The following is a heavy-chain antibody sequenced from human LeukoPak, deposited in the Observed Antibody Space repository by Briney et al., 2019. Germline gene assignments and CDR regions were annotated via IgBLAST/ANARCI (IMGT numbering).Heavy chain of an antibody. J-gene: IGHJ5*02. CDR1: GGTFSSYA. Sequence: GASVKVSCKASGGTFSSYAISWVRQAPGQGLEWMGGIIPIFGTANYAQKFQGRVTITTDESTSTAYMELSSLGSEDTAVYYCARVAAASQGWWFDPWGQGTLVTVSS. CDR2: IIPIFGTA. D-gene: IGHD6-13*01. CDR3: ARVAAASQGWWFDP. V-gene: IGHV1-69*05.